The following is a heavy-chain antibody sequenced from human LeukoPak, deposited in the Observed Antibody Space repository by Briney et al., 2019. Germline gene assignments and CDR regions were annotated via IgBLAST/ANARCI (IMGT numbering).Heavy chain of an antibody. CDR2: IQNDEIDK. CDR1: GFTFTTYG. J-gene: IGHJ4*02. Sequence: GGSLRLSCAASGFTFTTYGMHWVRQAPGKGLEWVAFIQNDEIDKFYADSVKGRFTNSRDNSKNPLYLQMNSLRAEDTAVYYCSEERKLLAFDCWGQGTLVTVSS. CDR3: SEERKLLAFDC. D-gene: IGHD4-23*01. V-gene: IGHV3-30*02.